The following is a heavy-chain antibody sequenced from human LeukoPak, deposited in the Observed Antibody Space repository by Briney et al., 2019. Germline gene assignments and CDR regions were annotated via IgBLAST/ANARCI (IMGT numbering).Heavy chain of an antibody. CDR2: TYYRSKWSS. D-gene: IGHD3-22*01. J-gene: IGHJ1*01. Sequence: KPSQTLSLTCGISGDSVSRNTATWNWIRHSPSRGLEWLGRTYYRSKWSSVYAASVKSRMTVTPDTSKNQVSLQLNSVTPEDTAVYYCASRGYYQEYLQHWGQGTLVTVSS. V-gene: IGHV6-1*01. CDR3: ASRGYYQEYLQH. CDR1: GDSVSRNTAT.